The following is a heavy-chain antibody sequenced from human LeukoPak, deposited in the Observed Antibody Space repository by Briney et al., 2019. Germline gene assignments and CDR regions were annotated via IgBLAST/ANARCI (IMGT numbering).Heavy chain of an antibody. CDR1: GGSISTTNW. CDR2: VHLSGRT. D-gene: IGHD5-12*01. J-gene: IGHJ4*02. V-gene: IGHV4-4*02. CDR3: ARGPSVAAHLDY. Sequence: PSGTLSLTCGVPGGSISTTNWWTWVRRPPGEGLEWIGEVHLSGRTYYNPSLESRVTMSVDMSENHISLRLTSVTAADTAVYYCARGPSVAAHLDYWGQGTLVTVSS.